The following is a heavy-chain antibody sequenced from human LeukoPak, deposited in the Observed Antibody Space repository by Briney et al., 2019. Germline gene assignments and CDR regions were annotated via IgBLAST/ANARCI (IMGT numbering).Heavy chain of an antibody. J-gene: IGHJ5*01. D-gene: IGHD4-4*01. CDR1: GYSFTASY. CDR2: INPKNGDT. V-gene: IGHV1-2*02. CDR3: VRDDYNGNSFDS. Sequence: VASVKVSCKASGYSFTASYMHWVRQAPGQGLEWVGCINPKNGDTSTAQRFEGRVTMTRDTSLNTAYMDLTSLRSDDTAVYYCVRDDYNGNSFDSWGPGTLVTVSS.